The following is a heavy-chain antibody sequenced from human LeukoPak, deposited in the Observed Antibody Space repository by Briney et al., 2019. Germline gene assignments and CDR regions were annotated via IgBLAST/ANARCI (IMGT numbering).Heavy chain of an antibody. CDR3: AKSSGFDY. CDR2: IYYSGST. V-gene: IGHV4-39*01. J-gene: IGHJ4*02. CDR1: GGSISSSSYY. Sequence: SETLSLTCTVSGGSISSSSYYWGWIRQPPGKGLEWIGSIYYSGSTYYNPSLKSRVTISVDTSKNQFSLKLSSVTAADTAVYYCAKSSGFDYWGQGTLSPSPQ. D-gene: IGHD6-19*01.